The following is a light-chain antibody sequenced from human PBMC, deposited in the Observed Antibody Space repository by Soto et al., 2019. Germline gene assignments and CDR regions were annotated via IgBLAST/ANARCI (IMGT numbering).Light chain of an antibody. CDR3: QQYKNWPPEYT. CDR1: QSVSSN. CDR2: GAS. Sequence: EIGMTQSPATLSVSPGERATLSCRASQSVSSNLAWYQQKPGQAPRLLIYGASTRATGIPARFSGSGSGTEFTLTITSLQSEDFVVYYCQQYKNWPPEYTFGQGTKLEI. J-gene: IGKJ2*01. V-gene: IGKV3-15*01.